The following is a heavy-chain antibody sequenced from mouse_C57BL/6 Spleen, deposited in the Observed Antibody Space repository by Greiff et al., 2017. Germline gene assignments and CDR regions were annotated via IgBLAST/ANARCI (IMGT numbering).Heavy chain of an antibody. V-gene: IGHV5-6*01. CDR1: GFTFSSYG. D-gene: IGHD2-4*01. CDR2: ISSGGSYT. J-gene: IGHJ3*01. Sequence: EVQLVESGGDLVKPGGSLKLSCAASGFTFSSYGMSWVRQTPDKRLEWVATISSGGSYTYYPDSVKGRFTISRDNAQNTLYLQMSSLKSEDTAMYYCARPCYDSFAYWGQGTLVTVSA. CDR3: ARPCYDSFAY.